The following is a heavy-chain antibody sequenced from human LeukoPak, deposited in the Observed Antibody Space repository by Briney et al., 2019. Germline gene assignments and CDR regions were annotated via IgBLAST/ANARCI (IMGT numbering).Heavy chain of an antibody. Sequence: QPGGSLRLSCAASGFTFSSYSMNWVRQAPGKGLEWVSYISSSNSTIYYADSVKGRFTISRDSSKNTLYLQMNSLRAEDTAVYYCARDGPPYYYGSGSYFDYWGQGTLVTVSS. CDR2: ISSSNSTI. V-gene: IGHV3-48*01. CDR1: GFTFSSYS. D-gene: IGHD3-10*01. CDR3: ARDGPPYYYGSGSYFDY. J-gene: IGHJ4*02.